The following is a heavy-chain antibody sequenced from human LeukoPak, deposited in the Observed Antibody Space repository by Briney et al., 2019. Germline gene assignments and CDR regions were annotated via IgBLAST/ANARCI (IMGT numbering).Heavy chain of an antibody. CDR2: ILHSGSN. V-gene: IGHV4-59*01. D-gene: IGHD5-12*01. J-gene: IGHJ5*02. CDR1: VGSISASY. Sequence: SETLSLTRTVSVGSISASYWSWIRQPPGKGLEGIGYILHSGSNNYNPSLKSRVTMSVDTSKNQFSLKVPSVTAADTAVYYCARMGGGYEFDLWGQGTLVTVSS. CDR3: ARMGGGYEFDL.